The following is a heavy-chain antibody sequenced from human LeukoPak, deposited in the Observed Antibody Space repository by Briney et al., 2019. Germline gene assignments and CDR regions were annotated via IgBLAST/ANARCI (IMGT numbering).Heavy chain of an antibody. V-gene: IGHV1-2*02. Sequence: VASVKVSCMASGYTFTDYYMQWVRQAPGQGLEWMGWINPNSGGTNYAQKFQGRVTMTRDTSTSTAYMELSRLRSDDTAVYYCARDVLLWFGESQAAIAYFDYWGQGTLVTVSS. CDR3: ARDVLLWFGESQAAIAYFDY. J-gene: IGHJ4*02. D-gene: IGHD3-10*01. CDR1: GYTFTDYY. CDR2: INPNSGGT.